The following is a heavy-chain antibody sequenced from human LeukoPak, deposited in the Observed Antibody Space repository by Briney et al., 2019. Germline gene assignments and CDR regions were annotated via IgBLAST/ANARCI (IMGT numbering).Heavy chain of an antibody. CDR2: ISAYNGNT. V-gene: IGHV1-18*01. CDR1: GYTFTSYG. D-gene: IGHD3-10*01. Sequence: ASVKVSCKASGYTFTSYGISWVRQAPGQGLEWMGWISAYNGNTNYAQKLQGRVTMTTDTSTSTAYMELRSLRSDDTAVYYCARDLFPDYYGSGSYSSPTDYWGQGTLVIVSS. J-gene: IGHJ4*01. CDR3: ARDLFPDYYGSGSYSSPTDY.